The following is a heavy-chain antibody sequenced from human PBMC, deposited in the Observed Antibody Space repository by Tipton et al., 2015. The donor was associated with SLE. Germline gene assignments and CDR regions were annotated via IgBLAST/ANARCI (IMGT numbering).Heavy chain of an antibody. CDR1: GGSIHSNY. CDR2: IYTSAST. D-gene: IGHD4-17*01. V-gene: IGHV4-4*07. J-gene: IGHJ3*02. CDR3: ARVWDYGDYEVDYAFDI. Sequence: TLSLPCTVSGGSIHSNYWSWIRQPAGQGLEWIGHIYTSASTNYTPSLKSRVTISVDTSKNQFSLTLSSVTAADTAVYYCARVWDYGDYEVDYAFDIWGQGTMVTVSS.